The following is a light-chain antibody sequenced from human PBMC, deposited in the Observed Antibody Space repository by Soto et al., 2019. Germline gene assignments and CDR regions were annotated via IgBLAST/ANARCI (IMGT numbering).Light chain of an antibody. CDR2: EVS. J-gene: IGLJ2*01. V-gene: IGLV2-14*01. Sequence: QSALTQPASVSGSPGQSITISCTGTSSDVGGYNYVSWYQQHPSKAPKLMIYEVSNRPSGVSHRFAGSKSGNTASLTISGLQAEDEADYYCRSYTSSSTLVFGGGTKVTVL. CDR3: RSYTSSSTLV. CDR1: SSDVGGYNY.